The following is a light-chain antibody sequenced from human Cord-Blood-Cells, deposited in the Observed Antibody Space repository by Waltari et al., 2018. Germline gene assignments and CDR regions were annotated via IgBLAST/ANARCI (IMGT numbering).Light chain of an antibody. J-gene: IGKJ4*02. CDR1: QSVSSSY. Sequence: EIVLTQSQGTLSLSPGERATLSCRASQSVSSSYLTWYQQKPGPAPRLRMWGATSRATGFPDRFSCSGSGTEFTLTISGLEPEEFAVYYCQQYGSSPRTFGGGTKVEIK. V-gene: IGKV3-20*01. CDR3: QQYGSSPRT. CDR2: GAT.